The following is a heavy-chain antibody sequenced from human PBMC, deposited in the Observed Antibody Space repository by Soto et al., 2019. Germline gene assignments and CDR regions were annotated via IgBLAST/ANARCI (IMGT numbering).Heavy chain of an antibody. V-gene: IGHV3-74*01. Sequence: VQLVESGGGLVQPGGSLRLSCAASGFTLSTTWMHWVRQVPGKGLAWVSRIDSEGSGTSYADSVKDRFTISRDNAKNTLYLQMNSPRVEATAVYYCMEGNFGYWGRGTLDTVSS. CDR2: IDSEGSGT. D-gene: IGHD3-10*01. CDR1: GFTLSTTW. J-gene: IGHJ4*02. CDR3: MEGNFGY.